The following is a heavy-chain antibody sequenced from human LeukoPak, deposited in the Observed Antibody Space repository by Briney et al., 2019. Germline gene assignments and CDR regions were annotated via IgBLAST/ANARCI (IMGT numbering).Heavy chain of an antibody. D-gene: IGHD3-16*01. V-gene: IGHV3-9*01. Sequence: PGGSLRLSCAASGFTFDDYAMHWVRQAPGKGLEWVSGISWNSGSIGYADSVKGRFTISRDNAKNSLYLQMNSLRAEDTALYYCAKDMGGGPWNAFDIWGQGTMVTVSS. CDR1: GFTFDDYA. CDR2: ISWNSGSI. J-gene: IGHJ3*02. CDR3: AKDMGGGPWNAFDI.